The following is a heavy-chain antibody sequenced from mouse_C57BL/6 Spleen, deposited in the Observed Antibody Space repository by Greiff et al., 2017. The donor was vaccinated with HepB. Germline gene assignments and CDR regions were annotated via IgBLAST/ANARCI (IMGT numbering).Heavy chain of an antibody. CDR3: ARSGATGYYAMDY. D-gene: IGHD3-1*01. J-gene: IGHJ4*01. CDR2: IYPGDGDT. Sequence: VQLQESGAELVKPGASVKISCKASGYAFSSYWMNWVKQRPGQGLEWIGQIYPGDGDTNYNGKFKGKATLTADKSSSTAYMQLSSLTSEDSAVYFCARSGATGYYAMDYWGQGTSVTVSS. V-gene: IGHV1-80*01. CDR1: GYAFSSYW.